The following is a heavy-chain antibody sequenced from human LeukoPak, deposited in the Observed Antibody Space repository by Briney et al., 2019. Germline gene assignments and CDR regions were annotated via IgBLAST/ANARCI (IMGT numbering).Heavy chain of an antibody. CDR1: GGSISSSSYY. D-gene: IGHD3-10*01. CDR2: IYYSGST. J-gene: IGHJ4*02. CDR3: ARYYGSGSYLDY. Sequence: SETLSLTCTVSGGSISSSSYYWGWIRQPPGKGLEWIGSIYYSGSTYYNPSLKSRVTISVDKSKNQFSLKLSSVTAADTAVYYCARYYGSGSYLDYWGQGTLVTVSS. V-gene: IGHV4-39*07.